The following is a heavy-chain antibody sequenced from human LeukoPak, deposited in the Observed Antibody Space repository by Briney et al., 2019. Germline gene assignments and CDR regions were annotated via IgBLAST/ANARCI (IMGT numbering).Heavy chain of an antibody. CDR3: ARVPGGSITMVRGGDYMDV. Sequence: GGSLRLSCAASAFTFSDYSMNWVRQAPGKGLEWVSSISSSSSYIYYADSVKGRFTISRDNAKNSLYLQMNSLGAEDTAVYYCARVPGGSITMVRGGDYMDVWGKGTTVTVSS. J-gene: IGHJ6*03. CDR2: ISSSSSYI. D-gene: IGHD3-10*01. V-gene: IGHV3-21*01. CDR1: AFTFSDYS.